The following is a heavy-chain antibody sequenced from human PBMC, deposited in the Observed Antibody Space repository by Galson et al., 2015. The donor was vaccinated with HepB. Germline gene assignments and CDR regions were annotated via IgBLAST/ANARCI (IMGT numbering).Heavy chain of an antibody. Sequence: SLRLSCAASGFTFSSYSMNWVRQAPGKGLEWVSYISSSSSTIYYADSVKGRFTISRDNAKNSLYLQMNSLRAEDTAVYYCARVTMGGYYGMDVWGQGTTVTVSS. CDR2: ISSSSSTI. CDR3: ARVTMGGYYGMDV. CDR1: GFTFSSYS. J-gene: IGHJ6*02. V-gene: IGHV3-48*04. D-gene: IGHD3-10*01.